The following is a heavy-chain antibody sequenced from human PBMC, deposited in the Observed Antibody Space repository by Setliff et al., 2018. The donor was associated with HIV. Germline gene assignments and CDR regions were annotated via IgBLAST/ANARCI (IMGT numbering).Heavy chain of an antibody. D-gene: IGHD3-3*01. J-gene: IGHJ3*01. Sequence: ASVKVSCKASGGRISNFAISWVRQAPGQGLEWMGGIIPILGRSDYSPKLQGRVTINADESTGTVYMDLYSLTTEDTATYYCAKSRRQTIFPNEASFDVWGQGTLVTVSS. CDR2: IIPILGRS. CDR3: AKSRRQTIFPNEASFDV. V-gene: IGHV1-69*10. CDR1: GGRISNFA.